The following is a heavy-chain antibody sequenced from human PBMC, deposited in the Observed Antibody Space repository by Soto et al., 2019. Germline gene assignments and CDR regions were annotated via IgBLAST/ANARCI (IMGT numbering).Heavy chain of an antibody. Sequence: GGSLRLSCEASGFPFSSRGMHWVRQAPGKGLEWVALMLNDGNSKFYSDSVKGRFTISRDNSKNTLYLQMNSLRAEDTAVYYCAKQLVPRGYFQHWGQGTLVTVSS. V-gene: IGHV3-33*03. CDR2: MLNDGNSK. J-gene: IGHJ1*01. CDR1: GFPFSSRG. CDR3: AKQLVPRGYFQH. D-gene: IGHD6-6*01.